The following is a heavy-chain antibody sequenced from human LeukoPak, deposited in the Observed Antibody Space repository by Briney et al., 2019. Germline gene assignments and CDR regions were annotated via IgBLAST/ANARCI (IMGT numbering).Heavy chain of an antibody. J-gene: IGHJ4*02. CDR2: ISWNSGSI. CDR1: GFTFDDYA. CDR3: AKDLTTGIAVAGILDY. V-gene: IGHV3-9*01. Sequence: GGSLRVSCAASGFTFDDYAMHWVRQAPGKGLEWVSRISWNSGSIAYADSVKGRFTISRDIAKISLYLQMNSLRAEDTALYYCAKDLTTGIAVAGILDYWGQGTLVTVSS. D-gene: IGHD6-19*01.